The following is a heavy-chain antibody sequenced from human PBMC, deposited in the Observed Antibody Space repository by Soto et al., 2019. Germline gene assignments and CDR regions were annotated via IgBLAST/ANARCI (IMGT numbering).Heavy chain of an antibody. CDR2: IRSKDYNYAT. D-gene: IGHD3-10*01. CDR3: IRGGVRTWRLDP. CDR1: GLSFSDSP. J-gene: IGHJ5*02. V-gene: IGHV3-73*01. Sequence: EVQLVQSGGGLVQPGESLQLSCAASGLSFSDSPIHWVRQASGKGLEWVGRIRSKDYNYATAYAASVKGRFAASRDVSKSTAYLQMNSLKIEDTAVYYCIRGGVRTWRLDPWGQGTLVTVSS.